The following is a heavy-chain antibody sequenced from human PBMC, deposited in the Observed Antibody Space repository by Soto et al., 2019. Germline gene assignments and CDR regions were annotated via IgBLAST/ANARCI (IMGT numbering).Heavy chain of an antibody. J-gene: IGHJ4*02. V-gene: IGHV1-69*05. Sequence: ASVKVSCKASGGTFSSYASSWVRQAPGQGLEWMGGIIPIFGTANYAQKFQGRVTMTTDTSTSTAYMELRSLRSDDTAVYYCARVLGQIAAAFDYWGQGTLVTVSS. CDR3: ARVLGQIAAAFDY. CDR1: GGTFSSYA. D-gene: IGHD6-13*01. CDR2: IIPIFGTA.